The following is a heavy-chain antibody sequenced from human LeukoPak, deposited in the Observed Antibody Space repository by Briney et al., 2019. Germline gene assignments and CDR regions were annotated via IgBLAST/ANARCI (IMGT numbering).Heavy chain of an antibody. V-gene: IGHV3-11*01. J-gene: IGHJ4*02. D-gene: IGHD3-22*01. CDR3: ARAGTGYYSGGGDY. CDR2: TSSGGSTI. CDR1: GFTFSDYY. Sequence: TGGSLRLSCAASGFTFSDYYMSWIRQAPGKGLEWVSYTSSGGSTIHYADSVKGRFPVSRDNAKKSLYLQMNSLRAEDTAVYYCARAGTGYYSGGGDYWGQGTLVTVSS.